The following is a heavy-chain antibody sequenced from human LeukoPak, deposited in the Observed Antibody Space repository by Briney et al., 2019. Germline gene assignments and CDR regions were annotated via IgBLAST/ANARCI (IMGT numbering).Heavy chain of an antibody. Sequence: GASVKVSCKASGYTFTSYGISWVRQAPGQGLEWMGWISAYNGNTNYAQKLQGRVTMTTDTSTSTAYMELRSLRSDDTAVYYCARAKYSSGWHPSYYFDYWGQGTLVTVSS. V-gene: IGHV1-18*01. CDR2: ISAYNGNT. CDR3: ARAKYSSGWHPSYYFDY. CDR1: GYTFTSYG. J-gene: IGHJ4*02. D-gene: IGHD6-19*01.